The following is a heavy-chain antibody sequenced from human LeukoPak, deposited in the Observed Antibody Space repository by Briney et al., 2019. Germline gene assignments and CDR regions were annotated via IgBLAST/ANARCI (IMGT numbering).Heavy chain of an antibody. Sequence: PSETLSLTCTVSGGSISSYYWSWIRQPPGKGLEWIGYIYYSGSTNYNPSLKSRVTISVDTSKNQFSLKLSSVTAADTAVYYCAKADGGSSWYSHFDYWGQGTLVTVSS. CDR1: GGSISSYY. J-gene: IGHJ4*02. CDR2: IYYSGST. V-gene: IGHV4-59*01. CDR3: AKADGGSSWYSHFDY. D-gene: IGHD6-13*01.